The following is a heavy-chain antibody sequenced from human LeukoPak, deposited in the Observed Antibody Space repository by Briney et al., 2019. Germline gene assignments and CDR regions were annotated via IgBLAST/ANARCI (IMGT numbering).Heavy chain of an antibody. D-gene: IGHD2-2*01. CDR1: GYTFTSYY. CDR2: INPSGGST. J-gene: IGHJ3*02. V-gene: IGHV1-46*01. CDR3: ASVVVPAAKAGNPAAFDI. Sequence: GASVKVSCKASGYTFTSYYMHWVRQAPGQGLEWMGIINPSGGSTSYAQKFQGRVTMTRDTSTSTVYMELSSLRSEDTAVYYCASVVVPAAKAGNPAAFDIWGQGTMVTVSS.